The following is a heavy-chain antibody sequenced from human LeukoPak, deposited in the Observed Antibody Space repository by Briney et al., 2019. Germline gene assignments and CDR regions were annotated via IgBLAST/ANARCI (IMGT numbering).Heavy chain of an antibody. J-gene: IGHJ5*02. V-gene: IGHV3-7*05. CDR3: ARGYISPRMNWFDP. CDR2: IKQDGSEK. Sequence: QPGGSLRLSCAASGFTFSSYWMSWVRQAPGKGLEWVANIKQDGSEKYYVDSLKGRFTTSRDNAKNSLYLQMNSLRAEDTAVYYCARGYISPRMNWFDPWGQGTLVTVSS. D-gene: IGHD3-16*02. CDR1: GFTFSSYW.